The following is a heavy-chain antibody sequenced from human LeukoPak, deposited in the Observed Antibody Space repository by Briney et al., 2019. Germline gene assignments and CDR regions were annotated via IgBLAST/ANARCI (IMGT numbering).Heavy chain of an antibody. CDR3: AKAEPPGRYYYYGMDV. J-gene: IGHJ6*02. D-gene: IGHD1-26*01. Sequence: HPGGSLRLSCAASGFTFDDYAMHWVRQAPGKGLEWVSGISWNSGSIGYADSVKGRFTISRDNAKNSLYLQMNSLRAEDTALYYCAKAEPPGRYYYYGMDVWGQGTTVTVCS. CDR2: ISWNSGSI. V-gene: IGHV3-9*01. CDR1: GFTFDDYA.